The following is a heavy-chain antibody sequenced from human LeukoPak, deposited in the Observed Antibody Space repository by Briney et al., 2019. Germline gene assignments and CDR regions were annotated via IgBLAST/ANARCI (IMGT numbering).Heavy chain of an antibody. V-gene: IGHV3-23*01. D-gene: IGHD6-13*01. CDR2: ISWSGGST. CDR1: GFTFSSYA. Sequence: GGSLRLSCAASGFTFSSYAMSGVRQAPGRGLEWVSAISWSGGSTYYADSVRGRFTISRDNSKNTLYLQMNSLRAEDTAVYYCAKEPSSSSWPYYYYGMDVWGKGTTVTVSS. J-gene: IGHJ6*04. CDR3: AKEPSSSSWPYYYYGMDV.